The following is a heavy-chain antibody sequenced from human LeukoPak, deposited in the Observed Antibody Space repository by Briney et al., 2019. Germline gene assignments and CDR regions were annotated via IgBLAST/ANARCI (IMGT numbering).Heavy chain of an antibody. D-gene: IGHD6-19*01. V-gene: IGHV1-18*01. Sequence: EASVKVSCTASGYTFTSYGISWVRQAPGQGLEWMGWISTSNGNTNYAQKFQGRVTMTTDTSTSTAYMELRTLRSDDTAVYYCARDSSGWYHWFDSWGQGTLVTVSS. CDR2: ISTSNGNT. CDR3: ARDSSGWYHWFDS. J-gene: IGHJ5*01. CDR1: GYTFTSYG.